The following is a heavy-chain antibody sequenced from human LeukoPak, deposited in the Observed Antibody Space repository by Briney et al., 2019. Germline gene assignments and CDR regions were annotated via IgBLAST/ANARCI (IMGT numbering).Heavy chain of an antibody. V-gene: IGHV3-30*18. CDR3: AKDPYDYGDYFDY. CDR2: ISYGGSNK. CDR1: GFTFSSYG. D-gene: IGHD4-17*01. J-gene: IGHJ4*02. Sequence: PGGSLRLSCAASGFTFSSYGMHWVRQAPGKGLEWVAVISYGGSNKYYADSVKGRFTISRDNSKNTLYLQMNSLRAEDTAVYYCAKDPYDYGDYFDYWGQGTLVTVSS.